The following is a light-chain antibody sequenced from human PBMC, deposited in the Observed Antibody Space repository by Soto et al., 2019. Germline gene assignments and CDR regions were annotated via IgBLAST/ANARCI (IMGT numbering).Light chain of an antibody. V-gene: IGLV1-44*01. CDR3: AAWDDSLNGVL. CDR1: SSNIGGNT. J-gene: IGLJ2*01. CDR2: SDN. Sequence: QSVLTQPPSGSGTPGQRVTISCSGSSSNIGGNTVNWYQQLPGTAPKLLIYSDNQRPSGVPDRFSGSKSGTSASLAISGLQSEDEADYYCAAWDDSLNGVLFGGGTKLTVL.